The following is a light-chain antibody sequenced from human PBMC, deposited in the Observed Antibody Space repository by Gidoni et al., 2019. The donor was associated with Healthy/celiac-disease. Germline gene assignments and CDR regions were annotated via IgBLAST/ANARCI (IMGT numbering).Light chain of an antibody. CDR3: QQYDNLPCS. Sequence: DIQMTQSPSSLSASVGDRVTITQASQDISNYLNWYQQKPGKAHKLLIYDASNLETGVPSRFSGSGSGTDFTFTISSLQPEDIATYYCQQYDNLPCSFGQGTKLEIK. CDR1: QDISNY. J-gene: IGKJ2*04. CDR2: DAS. V-gene: IGKV1-33*01.